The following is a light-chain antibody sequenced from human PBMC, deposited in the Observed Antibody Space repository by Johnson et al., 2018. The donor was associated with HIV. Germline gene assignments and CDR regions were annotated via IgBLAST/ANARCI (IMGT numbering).Light chain of an antibody. CDR3: ETWDRSLTIGGV. CDR1: TSNIGNNY. CDR2: DNN. V-gene: IGLV1-51*01. Sequence: QSVLTQPPSVSAAPGQKVTISCSGSTSNIGNNYVSWYQQLPGTAPKLLIYDNNKRPSGIPDRFYGSKSGTSATLGITGLQTGDGADYYCETWDRSLTIGGVFGTVTKVTVL. J-gene: IGLJ1*01.